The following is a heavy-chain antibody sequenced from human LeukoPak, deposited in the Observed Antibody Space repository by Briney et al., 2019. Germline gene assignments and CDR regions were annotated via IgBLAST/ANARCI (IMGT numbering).Heavy chain of an antibody. D-gene: IGHD3-3*01. CDR1: GGSISSYY. CDR3: AREPPTYYDFWSGYFPMYYFDY. CDR2: IYTIGST. V-gene: IGHV4-4*07. Sequence: SETLSLTCTVSGGSISSYYCSWIRHPARKGLEGIGRIYTIGSTNYNPSLKSRVTMSVDTSKNQFSMKLSSVTAADPAVYYSAREPPTYYDFWSGYFPMYYFDYWGQGTLVTVSS. J-gene: IGHJ4*02.